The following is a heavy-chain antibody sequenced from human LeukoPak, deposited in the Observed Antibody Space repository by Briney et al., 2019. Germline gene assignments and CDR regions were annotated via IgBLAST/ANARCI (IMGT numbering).Heavy chain of an antibody. CDR2: SNHSGST. Sequence: SEALSLTCVVYGGSFIDYYWSWIRQPPSRGLEGMGESNHSGSTNYKPSLKSRVTISVDKSKNTFSLQLSSVTAEDTAVYYCARGRAAAALWFDPCGQGNLVTVSS. CDR1: GGSFIDYY. J-gene: IGHJ5*02. CDR3: ARGRAAAALWFDP. D-gene: IGHD6-13*01. V-gene: IGHV4-34*01.